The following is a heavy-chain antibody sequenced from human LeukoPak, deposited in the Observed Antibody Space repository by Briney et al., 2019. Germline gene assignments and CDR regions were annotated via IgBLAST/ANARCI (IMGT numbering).Heavy chain of an antibody. D-gene: IGHD6-19*01. V-gene: IGHV3-74*03. J-gene: IGHJ4*02. CDR3: AKDKGGLYSSGWYEDY. CDR2: IESDGSRT. CDR1: GFTFSSTW. Sequence: PGGSLRLSCAASGFTFSSTWMHWVRQVPGKELVWVARIESDGSRTTYAESVKGRFTISRDNAKNTLYLQMNSLRAEDTAVYYCAKDKGGLYSSGWYEDYWGQGTLVTVSS.